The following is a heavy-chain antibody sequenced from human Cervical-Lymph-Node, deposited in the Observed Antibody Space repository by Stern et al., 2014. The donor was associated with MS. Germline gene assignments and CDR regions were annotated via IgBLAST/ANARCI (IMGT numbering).Heavy chain of an antibody. CDR2: IYPGDSDA. D-gene: IGHD4/OR15-4a*01. CDR1: GYCFTTNW. J-gene: IGHJ4*02. CDR3: ARGMTMVY. V-gene: IGHV5-51*01. Sequence: EVQLVESGAEVKKSGESLQISCKGSGYCFTTNWIAWVRQMPGKGLEWMGSIYPGDSDATYRPYFRGQVTISVAKSINTAYLPWATLKASDTAIYYCARGMTMVYWGQGTLVAVSS.